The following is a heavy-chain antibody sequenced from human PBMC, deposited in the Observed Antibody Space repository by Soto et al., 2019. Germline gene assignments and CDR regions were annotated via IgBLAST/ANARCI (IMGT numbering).Heavy chain of an antibody. Sequence: PKISCRGSGYSFTDYWIGWVRHMPGKGLEWMGSIYPGDSDTRYSPSFQGQVTISADNSINTAYLQWSSLRASDTAMYYCARALTGAIHPHGIDHWGQGTLVTVSS. CDR2: IYPGDSDT. CDR1: GYSFTDYW. D-gene: IGHD1-7*01. V-gene: IGHV5-51*01. J-gene: IGHJ4*02. CDR3: ARALTGAIHPHGIDH.